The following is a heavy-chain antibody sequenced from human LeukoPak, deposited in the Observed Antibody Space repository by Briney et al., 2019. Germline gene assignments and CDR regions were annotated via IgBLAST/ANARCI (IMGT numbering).Heavy chain of an antibody. D-gene: IGHD2-15*01. Sequence: SETLSLTCTVSGGSVSSGSYYWSWIRQPPGKGLEWIGYIYYSGSTNYNPSLKSRVTISVDTSKNQFSLKLSSVTAADTAVYYCVTYCSGGSCYSAGAFDIWGQGTMVTVSS. V-gene: IGHV4-61*01. J-gene: IGHJ3*02. CDR3: VTYCSGGSCYSAGAFDI. CDR2: IYYSGST. CDR1: GGSVSSGSYY.